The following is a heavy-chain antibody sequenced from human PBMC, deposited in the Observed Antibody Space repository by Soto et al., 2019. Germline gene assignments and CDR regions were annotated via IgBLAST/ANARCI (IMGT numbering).Heavy chain of an antibody. CDR2: ISYDGSNK. V-gene: IGHV3-30-3*01. J-gene: IGHJ4*02. CDR1: GFTFSSYA. Sequence: QVQLVESGGGVVQPGRSLRLSCAASGFTFSSYAMHWVRQAPGKGLEWVAVISYDGSNKYYADSVKGRFTISRDNSKNTLYLQMNSLRAEDTTVYYCARASLLVDYDSSGPFDYWGQGTLVTVSS. D-gene: IGHD3-22*01. CDR3: ARASLLVDYDSSGPFDY.